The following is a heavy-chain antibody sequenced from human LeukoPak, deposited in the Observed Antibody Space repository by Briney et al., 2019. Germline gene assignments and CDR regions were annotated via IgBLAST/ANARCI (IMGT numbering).Heavy chain of an antibody. CDR2: INPNSGGT. CDR3: ARGRGGAYYDFWSGSHYFDY. D-gene: IGHD3-3*01. V-gene: IGHV1-2*02. CDR1: GYTFTGYY. J-gene: IGHJ4*02. Sequence: ASVRVSCKASGYTFTGYYMHWGRQAPGQGLGWMGWINPNSGGTNYAQKFQGRVTMTRDTSISTAYMELSRLRSDDTAVYYCARGRGGAYYDFWSGSHYFDYWGQGTLVTASS.